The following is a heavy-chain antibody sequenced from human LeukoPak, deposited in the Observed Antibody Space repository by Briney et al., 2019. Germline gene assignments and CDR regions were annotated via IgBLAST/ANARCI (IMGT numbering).Heavy chain of an antibody. CDR1: GFTFSSYE. V-gene: IGHV3-48*03. J-gene: IGHJ4*02. CDR3: SRREGSTTSIDY. CDR2: ISSSGSTI. Sequence: GGSLRLSCAASGFTFSSYEMNWVRQAPGKGLEWVSYISSSGSTIYYADSVKGRFTISRDNAKNSLYLQMNSLRAEDTAVYYCSRREGSTTSIDYWGQGTLVTVSS. D-gene: IGHD4-17*01.